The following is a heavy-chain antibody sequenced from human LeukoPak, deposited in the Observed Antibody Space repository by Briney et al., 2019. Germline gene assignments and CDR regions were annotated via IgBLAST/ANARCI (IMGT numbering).Heavy chain of an antibody. Sequence: GGSLRLSCAASGFTFSSFVMHWVRQAPGKGLEWVAFIRYDGTDKYYADSVKGRFTISRDNSKNTLYLQMNSLRPEDTAVYYCAPRVVVITAPFDYWGQGTLVTVSS. J-gene: IGHJ4*02. CDR1: GFTFSSFV. CDR3: APRVVVITAPFDY. D-gene: IGHD2-21*01. V-gene: IGHV3-30*02. CDR2: IRYDGTDK.